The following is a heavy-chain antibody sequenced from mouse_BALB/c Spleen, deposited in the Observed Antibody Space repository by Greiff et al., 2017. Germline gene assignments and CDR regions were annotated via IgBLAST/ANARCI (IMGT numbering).Heavy chain of an antibody. CDR1: GYTFTSYW. CDR3: AGYGKCGYWYFDV. D-gene: IGHD2-1*01. J-gene: IGHJ1*01. CDR2: INPSTGYT. Sequence: VQLQQPGAELAKPGAPVKMSCKASGYTFTSYWMHWVKQRPGRGLEWIGNINPSTGYTEYNQKFKDKATLTADKSSSTAYMQLSSLTSEDSAVYYCAGYGKCGYWYFDVWGAGTTVTVSS. V-gene: IGHV1-7*01.